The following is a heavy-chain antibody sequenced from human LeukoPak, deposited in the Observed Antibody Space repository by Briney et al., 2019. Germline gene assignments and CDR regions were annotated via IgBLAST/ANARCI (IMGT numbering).Heavy chain of an antibody. CDR1: VFTFSIID. D-gene: IGHD2-15*01. Sequence: VGSLRLSCAPSVFTFSIIDIHWGRQATGKGLEWVSAIGAAGDTYYAASVKGRFTISRENGKNALYLQMNSLRVGDTAVYYCTRGSPATLWGQGTMVTVSS. V-gene: IGHV3-13*04. J-gene: IGHJ3*01. CDR3: TRGSPATL. CDR2: IGAAGDT.